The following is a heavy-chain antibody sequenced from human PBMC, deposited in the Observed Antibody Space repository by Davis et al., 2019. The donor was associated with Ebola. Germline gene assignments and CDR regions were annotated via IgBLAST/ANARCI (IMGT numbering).Heavy chain of an antibody. D-gene: IGHD2-2*01. Sequence: ASVKVSCKASGYTFTSYGISWVRQAPGQGLEWMGWISAYNGNTNYAQKLQGRVTMTTDTSTSTAYMELRSLRSDDTAVYYCARDKSSWTYYYGMDVWGQGTTVTVSS. CDR3: ARDKSSWTYYYGMDV. J-gene: IGHJ6*02. V-gene: IGHV1-18*01. CDR1: GYTFTSYG. CDR2: ISAYNGNT.